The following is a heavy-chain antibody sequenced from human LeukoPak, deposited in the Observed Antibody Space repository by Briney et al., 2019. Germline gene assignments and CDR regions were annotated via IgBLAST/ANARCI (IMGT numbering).Heavy chain of an antibody. CDR2: ISNNGNYI. CDR3: AKRGHVATTPIDY. V-gene: IGHV3-21*04. CDR1: GFAFSRYS. Sequence: PGGSLRLSCAASGFAFSRYSMIWVRQAPGKGLEWVSSISNNGNYIYYADSVKGRFTISRDNSKNTLYLQMNSLRAEDTAVYYCAKRGHVATTPIDYWGQGTLVTVSS. D-gene: IGHD5-12*01. J-gene: IGHJ4*02.